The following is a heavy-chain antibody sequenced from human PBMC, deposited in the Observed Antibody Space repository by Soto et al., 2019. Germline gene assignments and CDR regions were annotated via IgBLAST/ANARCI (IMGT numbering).Heavy chain of an antibody. CDR2: INAGNGNT. D-gene: IGHD2-2*01. CDR3: AREYQLLGDWFDP. CDR1: GYTFTSYA. J-gene: IGHJ5*02. V-gene: IGHV1-3*01. Sequence: GASVKVSCKASGYTFTSYAMHWVRQAPGQRLEWMGWINAGNGNTKYSQKFQGRVTITRDTSASTAYMELSSLRSEDTAVYYCAREYQLLGDWFDPWGQGTLVTVSS.